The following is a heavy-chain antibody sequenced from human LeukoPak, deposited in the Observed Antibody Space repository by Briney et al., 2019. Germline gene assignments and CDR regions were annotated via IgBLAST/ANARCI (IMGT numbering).Heavy chain of an antibody. CDR3: ARDLRSSTSFYYYYYYMDV. J-gene: IGHJ6*03. D-gene: IGHD2-2*01. Sequence: ASVKVSCKASGYTFTSYYMHWVRQAPGQGLEWMGIINPSGGSTSYAQKFQGRVTMTRDMSTSTVYMELSSLRSEDTAVHYCARDLRSSTSFYYYYYYMDVWGKGTTVTVSS. CDR1: GYTFTSYY. CDR2: INPSGGST. V-gene: IGHV1-46*01.